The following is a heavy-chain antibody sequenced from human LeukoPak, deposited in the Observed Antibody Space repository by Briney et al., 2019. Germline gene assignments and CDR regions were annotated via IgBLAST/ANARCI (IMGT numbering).Heavy chain of an antibody. CDR1: GGTFSSYA. CDR3: ATPIAVATNDAFDI. V-gene: IGHV1-69*04. J-gene: IGHJ3*02. CDR2: IIPILGIA. Sequence: SVKVSCKASGGTFSSYAISWVRPAPGQGLEWMGRIIPILGIANYAQKFQGRVTITADKSTSTAYMELSSLRSEDTAVYYCATPIAVATNDAFDIWGQGTMVTVSS. D-gene: IGHD6-19*01.